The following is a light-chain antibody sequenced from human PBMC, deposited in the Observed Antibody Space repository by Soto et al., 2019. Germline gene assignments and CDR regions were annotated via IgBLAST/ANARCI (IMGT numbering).Light chain of an antibody. CDR1: QSISSW. CDR3: QQYNIYWT. V-gene: IGKV1-5*03. Sequence: DIQMTQSPSTLSASVGDRVTITCRASQSISSWLAWYQQKPGKAPKLLIYKASSLESGVPSRFSGSGSGTEFTLTISSLPPDDFATYYCQQYNIYWTFGQGTKVELK. J-gene: IGKJ1*01. CDR2: KAS.